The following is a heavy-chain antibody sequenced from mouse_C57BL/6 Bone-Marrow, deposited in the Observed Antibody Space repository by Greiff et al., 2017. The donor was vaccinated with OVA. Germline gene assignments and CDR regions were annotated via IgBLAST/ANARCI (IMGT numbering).Heavy chain of an antibody. Sequence: QVQLQQPGAELVKPGASVKLSCKASGYTFTSYWMHWVKQRPGRGLEWIGRIDPKSGGTKYNEKFKSKATLTVDKPSSTAYMQLSSLTSEDSAVYYCARGDYYGIRDYFDYWGQGTTLTVSS. V-gene: IGHV1-72*01. CDR3: ARGDYYGIRDYFDY. CDR1: GYTFTSYW. J-gene: IGHJ2*01. D-gene: IGHD1-1*01. CDR2: IDPKSGGT.